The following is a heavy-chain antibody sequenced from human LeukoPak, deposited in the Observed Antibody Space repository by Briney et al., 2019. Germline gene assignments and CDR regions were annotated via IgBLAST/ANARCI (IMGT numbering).Heavy chain of an antibody. CDR1: GFTFSDSD. Sequence: PGGSLRLSCAASGFTFSDSDIHWVRQTSGKGLEWVGRIRSTAGTYATEYIASVKGRFTISRDDSKNTAYLQMNSLKTEDTALYYCTRLTDLAGAYDFVGFDYWGQGTLVTVSS. CDR2: IRSTAGTYAT. CDR3: TRLTDLAGAYDFVGFDY. V-gene: IGHV3-73*01. D-gene: IGHD3-16*01. J-gene: IGHJ4*02.